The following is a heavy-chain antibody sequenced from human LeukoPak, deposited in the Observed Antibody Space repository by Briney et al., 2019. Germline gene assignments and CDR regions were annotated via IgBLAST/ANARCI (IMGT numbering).Heavy chain of an antibody. J-gene: IGHJ4*02. Sequence: GGSLRLSCAVSGFTFSTYAMHWVRQAPGKGLEYVSAISSNGVGTYYANSVKGRFTISRDNSKNTLYMQMNSLRAEDTAEYYCAKAGWSAYYRGIDYWGQGTLVTVSS. CDR2: ISSNGVGT. CDR3: AKAGWSAYYRGIDY. CDR1: GFTFSTYA. D-gene: IGHD3-3*01. V-gene: IGHV3-64*01.